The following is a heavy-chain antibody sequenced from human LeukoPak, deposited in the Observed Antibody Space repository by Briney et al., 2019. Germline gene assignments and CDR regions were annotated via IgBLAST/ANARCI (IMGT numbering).Heavy chain of an antibody. CDR2: ISARGGST. V-gene: IGHV3-23*01. J-gene: IGHJ4*02. CDR1: GFTFSAYA. Sequence: GGSLRLSCAASGFTFSAYAMAWVRQAPGKGLEWVSAISARGGSTYYADSVKGRFIISRDNSQYPVYLHKSSLTAEDTAVYYCDLGYCSGGDCYEKPYYFDHWGQGTLVTVSS. D-gene: IGHD2-15*01. CDR3: DLGYCSGGDCYEKPYYFDH.